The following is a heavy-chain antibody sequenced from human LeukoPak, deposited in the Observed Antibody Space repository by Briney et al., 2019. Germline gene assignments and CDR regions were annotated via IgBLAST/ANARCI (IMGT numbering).Heavy chain of an antibody. J-gene: IGHJ2*01. CDR3: ASGYSRYFDL. V-gene: IGHV3-53*01. D-gene: IGHD5-18*01. Sequence: GGSLSLSCAASGFTVSSNYVSWVHQAPGKGLEWVSVIYSGGSTYYADSVKGRFTISRDNSKNTLYLQMNSLRAEDTAVYYCASGYSRYFDLWGRGTLVTVSS. CDR2: IYSGGST. CDR1: GFTVSSNY.